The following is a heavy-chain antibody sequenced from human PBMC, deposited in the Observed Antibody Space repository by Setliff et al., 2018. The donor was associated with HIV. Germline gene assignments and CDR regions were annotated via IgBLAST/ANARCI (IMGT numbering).Heavy chain of an antibody. D-gene: IGHD6-25*01. J-gene: IGHJ4*02. Sequence: TLSLTCTVSGGSIKSSSDYWGWIRQPQGKGLGWIGSVYYSGSSYYNPSLKSRITIAVDSAKNQFSLKLNSVTAADTAVYYCASLPRAAFDYWGQGTLVTVSS. CDR3: ASLPRAAFDY. CDR1: GGSIKSSSDY. CDR2: VYYSGSS. V-gene: IGHV4-39*01.